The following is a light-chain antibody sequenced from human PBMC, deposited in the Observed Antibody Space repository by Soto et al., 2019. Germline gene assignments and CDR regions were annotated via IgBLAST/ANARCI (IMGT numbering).Light chain of an antibody. Sequence: DIQITQSPSAMSASVGDRVTITCRASEGIHTYLAWVQQKPGKAPKLLIYAASSLQSGVPSRFSGSVSGTDFTLTISSLQPEDFATYYCQQSYSTPLTFGGGTKVDIK. J-gene: IGKJ4*01. CDR3: QQSYSTPLT. V-gene: IGKV1-39*01. CDR1: EGIHTY. CDR2: AAS.